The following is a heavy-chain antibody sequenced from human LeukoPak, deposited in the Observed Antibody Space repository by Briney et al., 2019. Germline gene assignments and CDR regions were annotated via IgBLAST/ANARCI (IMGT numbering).Heavy chain of an antibody. CDR2: ISDSGGKT. CDR3: AKRGVVIRVILVGFHKEAYYFDS. Sequence: GRSLRLSCAVSGITLSNYGMSWVRQAPGKGLEWVAGISDSGGKTNYADSVKGRFTISRDNPKNTLYLQMNSLRAEDTAVYFCAKRGVVIRVILVGFHKEAYYFDSWGQGALVTVSS. V-gene: IGHV3-23*01. CDR1: GITLSNYG. J-gene: IGHJ4*02. D-gene: IGHD3-22*01.